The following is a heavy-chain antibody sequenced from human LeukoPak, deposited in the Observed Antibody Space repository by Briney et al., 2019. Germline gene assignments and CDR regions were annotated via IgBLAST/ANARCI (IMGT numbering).Heavy chain of an antibody. CDR2: ISYSGST. Sequence: SETLSLTCTVSGGSISSSSNFWGWIRQPPGKGLEWIGSISYSGSTYYNPSLKSRVTISVDTSKNQFSLKLSSVTAADTAVYYCARSSAAAGPTHNWFGPWGQGTLVTVPS. J-gene: IGHJ5*02. CDR3: ARSSAAAGPTHNWFGP. V-gene: IGHV4-39*01. CDR1: GGSISSSSNF. D-gene: IGHD6-13*01.